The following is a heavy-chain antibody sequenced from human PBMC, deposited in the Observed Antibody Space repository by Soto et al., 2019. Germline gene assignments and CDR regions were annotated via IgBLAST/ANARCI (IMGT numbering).Heavy chain of an antibody. V-gene: IGHV4-59*13. J-gene: IGHJ6*02. CDR2: IYESGST. CDR1: GGSIGRSY. D-gene: IGHD3-10*01. Sequence: SETLSLTCTVSGGSIGRSYWAWIRQSPGKGLEWIGYIYESGSTNSNPSLQSRVTISVDTSKNQFYLNLSPVTAADTATYYCARARITLVREIIKYNMDLWGQGTTVTVS. CDR3: ARARITLVREIIKYNMDL.